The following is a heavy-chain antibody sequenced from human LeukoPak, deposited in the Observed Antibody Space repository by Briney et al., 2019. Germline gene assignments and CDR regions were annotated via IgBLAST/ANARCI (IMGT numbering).Heavy chain of an antibody. V-gene: IGHV1-69*05. Sequence: VASVKVSCKASGGTFSSYAISWVRQAPGQGLEWMGGIIPIFGTANCAQKFQGRVTITTDESTSTAYMELSSLRSEDTAVYYCARPRGYCSSTSCYTPFDYWGQGTLVTVSS. J-gene: IGHJ4*02. CDR1: GGTFSSYA. CDR3: ARPRGYCSSTSCYTPFDY. D-gene: IGHD2-2*01. CDR2: IIPIFGTA.